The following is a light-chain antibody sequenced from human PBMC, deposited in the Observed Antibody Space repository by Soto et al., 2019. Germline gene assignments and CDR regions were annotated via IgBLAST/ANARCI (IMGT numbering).Light chain of an antibody. Sequence: EIVLTQSPGSLSLSPGERATLSCRASQSVDSSFFAWYQQKPGQAPRLLIYGASNRATGIPDRFSGSGSGTDFTLTISRLEPEDFAVXXCQXYVSSVTFGQGTKVEIK. CDR1: QSVDSSF. V-gene: IGKV3-20*01. CDR2: GAS. CDR3: QXYVSSVT. J-gene: IGKJ1*01.